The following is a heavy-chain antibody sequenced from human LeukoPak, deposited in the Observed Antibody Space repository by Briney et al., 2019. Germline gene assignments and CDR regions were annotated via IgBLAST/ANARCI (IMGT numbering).Heavy chain of an antibody. D-gene: IGHD3-22*01. CDR2: MNPNSGNT. CDR1: GYTFTSYD. CDR3: ARAPDVVTPIDY. V-gene: IGHV1-8*03. J-gene: IGHJ4*02. Sequence: ASVKVSGKASGYTFTSYDINWVGQATRQGLDWMGWMNPNSGNTGYAQKFQGRVTITRNTSISTAYMELSSLRSEDTAVYYCARAPDVVTPIDYWGQGTLVTVSS.